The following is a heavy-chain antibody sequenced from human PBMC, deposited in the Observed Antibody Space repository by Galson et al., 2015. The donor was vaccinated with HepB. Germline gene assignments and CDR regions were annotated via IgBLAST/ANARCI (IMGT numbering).Heavy chain of an antibody. J-gene: IGHJ3*02. Sequence: SLRLSCAASGFTFSSYAMHWVRQAPGKGLEWVAVISYDGSNKYYADSVKGRFTISRDNSKNTLYLQMNSLRAEDTAVYYCASIAARRLERIAFDIWGQGTMVTVSS. CDR3: ASIAARRLERIAFDI. CDR2: ISYDGSNK. D-gene: IGHD1-1*01. CDR1: GFTFSSYA. V-gene: IGHV3-30*04.